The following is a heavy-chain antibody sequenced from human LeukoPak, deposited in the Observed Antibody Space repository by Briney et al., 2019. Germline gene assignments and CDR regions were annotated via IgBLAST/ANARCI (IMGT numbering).Heavy chain of an antibody. J-gene: IGHJ4*02. V-gene: IGHV4-39*01. Sequence: PSETLSLTCTVSGGSISSSSYYWGWIRQPPGKGLEWIGSIYYRGSTYYNPSLNSRVTISVDTSKNQFSLQLSSVTAADTAVYYCARGQFWSGYFDYWGQGTLVTVSS. CDR3: ARGQFWSGYFDY. CDR2: IYYRGST. CDR1: GGSISSSSYY. D-gene: IGHD3-3*02.